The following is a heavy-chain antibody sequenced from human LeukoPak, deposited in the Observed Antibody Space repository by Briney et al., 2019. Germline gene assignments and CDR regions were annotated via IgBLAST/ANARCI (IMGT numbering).Heavy chain of an antibody. Sequence: GRSLRLSCAASGFTFDDYAMHWVRQAPGKGLEWVSGISWNSGSIGYADSVKGRFTISRDNAKNSLYLQMNSLRAEDTALYYCARVKGSYSVDYWGQGTLVTVSS. CDR3: ARVKGSYSVDY. J-gene: IGHJ4*02. CDR1: GFTFDDYA. CDR2: ISWNSGSI. D-gene: IGHD1-26*01. V-gene: IGHV3-9*01.